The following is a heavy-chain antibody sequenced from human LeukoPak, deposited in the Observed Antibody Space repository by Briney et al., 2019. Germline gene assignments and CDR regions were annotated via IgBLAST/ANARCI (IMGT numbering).Heavy chain of an antibody. D-gene: IGHD6-13*01. CDR3: ARGTRIADRWFDP. J-gene: IGHJ5*02. CDR1: GGSFSGYY. Sequence: PETLSLTCAVYGGSFSGYYWSWIRQPPGKGLEWIGEINHSGSTNYNPSLKSRVTISVDTSKNQFSLKLSSVTAADTAVYYCARGTRIADRWFDPWGQGTLVTVSS. V-gene: IGHV4-34*01. CDR2: INHSGST.